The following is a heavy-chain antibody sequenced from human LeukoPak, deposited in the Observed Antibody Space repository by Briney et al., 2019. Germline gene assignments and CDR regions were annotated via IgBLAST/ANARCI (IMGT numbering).Heavy chain of an antibody. Sequence: ASVKVSCKASGYTFTSYGISWVRQAPGQGLEWMGWISAYNSNTNYAQKLQGRVTMTTDTSTSTAYMELRSLRSDDTAVYYCASHGSSWYSNWFDPWGQGTLVTVSS. D-gene: IGHD6-13*01. CDR1: GYTFTSYG. V-gene: IGHV1-18*01. CDR2: ISAYNSNT. J-gene: IGHJ5*02. CDR3: ASHGSSWYSNWFDP.